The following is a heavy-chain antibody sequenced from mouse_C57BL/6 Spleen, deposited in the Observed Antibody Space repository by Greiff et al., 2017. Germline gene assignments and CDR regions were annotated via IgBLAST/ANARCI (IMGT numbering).Heavy chain of an antibody. J-gene: IGHJ1*03. CDR2: IYPRSGNT. CDR1: GYTFTSYG. D-gene: IGHD1-1*01. CDR3: ARKGYGSSYDWYFDV. Sequence: QVQLQQSGAELARPGASVKLSCKASGYTFTSYGISWVKQRTGQGLEWIGEIYPRSGNTYYNEKFKGKATLTADKSSSPAYMELRSLTSEDSAVYFCARKGYGSSYDWYFDVWGTGTTGTVAS. V-gene: IGHV1-81*01.